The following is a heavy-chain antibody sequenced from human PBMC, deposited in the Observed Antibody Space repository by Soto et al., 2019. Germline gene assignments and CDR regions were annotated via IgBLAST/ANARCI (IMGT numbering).Heavy chain of an antibody. V-gene: IGHV3-30-3*01. CDR1: GFTFSSYA. Sequence: PGGSLRLSCAASGFTFSSYAMHWVRQAPGKGLEWVAVISYDGSNKYYADSVKGRFTISRDNSKNTLYLQMNSLRAEDTAVYYCARDEYYGSGSDYRPYYYGMDVWGQGTTVTVSS. CDR2: ISYDGSNK. CDR3: ARDEYYGSGSDYRPYYYGMDV. D-gene: IGHD3-10*01. J-gene: IGHJ6*02.